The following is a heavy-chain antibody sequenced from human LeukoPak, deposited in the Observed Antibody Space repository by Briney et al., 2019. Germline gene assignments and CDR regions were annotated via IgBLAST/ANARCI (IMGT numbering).Heavy chain of an antibody. CDR3: AREGPRGNPQFDY. Sequence: GGSLRLSCAASGFTFSNYGMHWVRQAPGKGLEWVALIWYDGSNKYYTDSVRGRLTISRDNSKDTLFLQMNSLRAEDTAVYYCAREGPRGNPQFDYWGQGTLVTVSS. CDR1: GFTFSNYG. CDR2: IWYDGSNK. J-gene: IGHJ4*02. V-gene: IGHV3-33*01. D-gene: IGHD2/OR15-2a*01.